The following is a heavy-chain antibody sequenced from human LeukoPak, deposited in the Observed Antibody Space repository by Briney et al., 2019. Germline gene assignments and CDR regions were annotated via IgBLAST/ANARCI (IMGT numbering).Heavy chain of an antibody. CDR3: ARSVDGVLNDY. CDR2: IYHSGST. CDR1: GGSISSGGYS. D-gene: IGHD5-12*01. V-gene: IGHV4-30-2*01. Sequence: SETLSLTCAVSGGSISSGGYSWSWIRQPPGKGLEWIGYIYHSGSTYYNPSLKSRVTISVDRSKNQFSLELSSVTAADTAVYYCARSVDGVLNDYWGQGTLVTVSS. J-gene: IGHJ4*02.